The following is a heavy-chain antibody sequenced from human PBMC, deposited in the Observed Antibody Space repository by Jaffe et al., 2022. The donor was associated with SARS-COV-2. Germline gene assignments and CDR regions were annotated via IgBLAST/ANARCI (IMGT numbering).Heavy chain of an antibody. CDR3: ASGLDYSSGWYMGY. CDR1: GFTFSSYG. Sequence: QVQLVESGGGVVQPGRSLRLSCAASGFTFSSYGMHWVRQAPGKGLEWVAVISYDGSNKYYADSVKGRFTISRDNSKNTLYLQMNSLRAEDTAVYYCASGLDYSSGWYMGYWGQGTLVTVSS. D-gene: IGHD6-19*01. J-gene: IGHJ4*02. CDR2: ISYDGSNK. V-gene: IGHV3-30*03.